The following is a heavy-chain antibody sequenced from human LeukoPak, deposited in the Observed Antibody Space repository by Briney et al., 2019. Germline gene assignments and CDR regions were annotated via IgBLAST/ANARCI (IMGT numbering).Heavy chain of an antibody. J-gene: IGHJ4*02. D-gene: IGHD2-15*01. CDR1: GFTFDDYG. CDR3: ARVGGYCSGGSCLPLD. V-gene: IGHV3-20*04. CDR2: INWNGGST. Sequence: GGSLRLSCAASGFTFDDYGMSWVRQAPGKGLEWVSGINWNGGSTGYADSLKGRFTISIDNAKNSLYLQMNSLRAEDTALYYCARVGGYCSGGSCLPLDLGKGTLVTVSS.